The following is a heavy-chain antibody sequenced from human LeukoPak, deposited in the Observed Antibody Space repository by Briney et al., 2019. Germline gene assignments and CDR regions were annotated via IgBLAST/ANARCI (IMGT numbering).Heavy chain of an antibody. CDR2: INPPSGTT. Sequence: ASVKVSCKASGYTFTRYYIHWVRQAPGQGLEWIGTINPPSGTTTYAQKFQGRVTLTRDTATSTVYMELSSLRSEDTAFYYCARESLEMATNAFDIWGQGTMVTVSS. CDR3: ARESLEMATNAFDI. D-gene: IGHD5-24*01. V-gene: IGHV1-46*01. CDR1: GYTFTRYY. J-gene: IGHJ3*02.